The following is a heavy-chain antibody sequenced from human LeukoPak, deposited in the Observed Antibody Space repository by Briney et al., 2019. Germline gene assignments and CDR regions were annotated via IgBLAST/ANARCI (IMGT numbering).Heavy chain of an antibody. V-gene: IGHV3-23*01. D-gene: IGHD6-13*01. CDR3: AKQAHSSTRSNFDY. CDR1: GLTFSSYA. Sequence: GGSLRLSCAASGLTFSSYAMAWVRQAPGKGLEWVSAISGNGDSTYYAGSVKGRFTISRDNSKNTLYLQMNSLRAEDTAVYYCAKQAHSSTRSNFDYWGQGTLVTVSS. CDR2: ISGNGDST. J-gene: IGHJ4*02.